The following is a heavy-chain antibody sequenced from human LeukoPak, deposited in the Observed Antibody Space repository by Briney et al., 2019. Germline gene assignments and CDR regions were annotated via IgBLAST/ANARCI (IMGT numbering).Heavy chain of an antibody. CDR1: GGSISSGGYY. V-gene: IGHV4-31*03. CDR3: ARADIVVPYGMDV. D-gene: IGHD2-2*01. J-gene: IGHJ6*02. Sequence: SETLSLTCTVSGGSISSGGYYWSWIRQHPGKGLEWIGYIYYSGSTYYNPSLKSRVTISVDTSKNQFSLKLSSVTAADTAVYYCARADIVVPYGMDVWGQGTTVTVSS. CDR2: IYYSGST.